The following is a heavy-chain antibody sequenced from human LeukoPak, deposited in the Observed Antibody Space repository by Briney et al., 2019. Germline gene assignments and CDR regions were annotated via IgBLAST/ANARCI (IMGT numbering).Heavy chain of an antibody. CDR3: ARGFYGSGSQFDY. J-gene: IGHJ4*02. CDR1: GGSISSGDDP. Sequence: SEPLSLTCAVSGGSISSGDDPRSWIRQPPGKGLEWIGYIFHTGHTSYNPSLKSRVTISVDMSKNQLSPKLSSVTAADTAVYYCARGFYGSGSQFDYWGQGTLVTVSS. V-gene: IGHV4-30-2*01. D-gene: IGHD3-10*01. CDR2: IFHTGHT.